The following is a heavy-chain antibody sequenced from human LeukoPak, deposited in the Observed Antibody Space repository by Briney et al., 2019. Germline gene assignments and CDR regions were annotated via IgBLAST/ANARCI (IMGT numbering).Heavy chain of an antibody. CDR1: GFTFSSYA. J-gene: IGHJ4*02. CDR3: AKARYSSSWAFDY. CDR2: ISGSGGSI. V-gene: IGHV3-23*01. Sequence: GGSLRLSCAASGFTFSSYAMSWVRQAPGKGLEWVSAISGSGGSIYYADSVKGRFTISRDNSKNTLYLQMNSLRAEDTAVYYCAKARYSSSWAFDYWGQGTLVTVSS. D-gene: IGHD6-13*01.